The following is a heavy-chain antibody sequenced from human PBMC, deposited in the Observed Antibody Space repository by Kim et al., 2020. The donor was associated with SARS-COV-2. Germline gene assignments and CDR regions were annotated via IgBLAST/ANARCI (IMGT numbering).Heavy chain of an antibody. CDR2: ISAYNGNT. J-gene: IGHJ4*02. D-gene: IGHD4-4*01. V-gene: IGHV1-18*01. CDR3: ARDRGRWLQYTHFDY. Sequence: ASVKVSCKASGYTFTSYGISWVRQAPGQGLEWMGWISAYNGNTNYAQKLQGRVTMTTDTSTSTAYMELRSLRSDDTAVYYCARDRGRWLQYTHFDYWGQGTLVTVSS. CDR1: GYTFTSYG.